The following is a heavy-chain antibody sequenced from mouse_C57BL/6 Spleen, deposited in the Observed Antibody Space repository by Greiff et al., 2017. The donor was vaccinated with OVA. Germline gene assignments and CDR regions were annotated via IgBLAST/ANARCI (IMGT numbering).Heavy chain of an antibody. V-gene: IGHV5-16*01. CDR3: ARYDYDEGVPY. J-gene: IGHJ2*01. CDR2: INYDGSST. D-gene: IGHD2-4*01. Sequence: EVKLMESEGGLVQPGSSMKLSCTASGFTFSDYYMAWVRQVPEKGLEWVANINYDGSSTYYLDSLKSRFIISRDNAKNILYLQMSSLKSEDTATYYCARYDYDEGVPYWGQGTTLTVSS. CDR1: GFTFSDYY.